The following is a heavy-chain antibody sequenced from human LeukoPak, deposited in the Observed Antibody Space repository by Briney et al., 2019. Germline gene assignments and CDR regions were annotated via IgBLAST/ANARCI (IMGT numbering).Heavy chain of an antibody. V-gene: IGHV3-23*01. CDR3: AKSRYDFWSGYYGETYFDY. CDR1: GFTFSSYA. Sequence: RPGGSLRLSCAASGFTFSSYAMSWVRQAPGKGLEWVSAISGSGGSTYYADSVKGRFTISRDNSKNTLYLQMNSLRAEDTAVYYCAKSRYDFWSGYYGETYFDYWGQGTLVTVSS. J-gene: IGHJ4*02. D-gene: IGHD3-3*01. CDR2: ISGSGGST.